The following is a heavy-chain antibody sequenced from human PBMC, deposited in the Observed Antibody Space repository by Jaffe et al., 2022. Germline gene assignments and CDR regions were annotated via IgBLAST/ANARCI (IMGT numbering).Heavy chain of an antibody. D-gene: IGHD3-3*01. CDR2: IYWNDYK. CDR1: GFSLSTSGVG. CDR3: AHRLTISEWSANWFDV. V-gene: IGHV2-5*01. Sequence: QITLKESGPTLVKPTQTLTLTCTFSGFSLSTSGVGVGWIRQPPGKALEWLAVIYWNDYKNYSPSLKSRLTITKDTSKNQVVLSMTNMDPVDTATYYCAHRLTISEWSANWFDVWGQGTLVTVSS. J-gene: IGHJ5*02.